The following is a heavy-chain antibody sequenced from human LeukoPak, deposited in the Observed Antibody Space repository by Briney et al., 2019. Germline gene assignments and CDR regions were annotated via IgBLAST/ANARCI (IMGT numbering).Heavy chain of an antibody. Sequence: PSETLSLTCAVSGGSISSYYWSWIRQPPGKGLEWIGYIYYSGSTNYNPSLKSRVTISVDTSKNQFSLKLSSVTAADTAVYYCARITGDRYYDFWSGYSQYNWFDPWGQGTLVTVSS. D-gene: IGHD3-3*01. CDR3: ARITGDRYYDFWSGYSQYNWFDP. CDR1: GGSISSYY. J-gene: IGHJ5*02. V-gene: IGHV4-59*01. CDR2: IYYSGST.